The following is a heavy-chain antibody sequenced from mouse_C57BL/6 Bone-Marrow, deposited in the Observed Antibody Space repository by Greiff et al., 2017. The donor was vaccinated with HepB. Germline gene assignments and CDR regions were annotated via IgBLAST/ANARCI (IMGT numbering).Heavy chain of an antibody. Sequence: VKLQQPGAELVKPGASVKLSCKASGYTFTSYWMHWVKQRPGQGLEWIGMIHPNSGSTNYNEKFKSKATLTVDKSSSTAYMQLSSLTSEDSAVYYCARSRTTVERVCYAMDYWGQGTSVTVSS. V-gene: IGHV1-64*01. CDR3: ARSRTTVERVCYAMDY. CDR1: GYTFTSYW. D-gene: IGHD1-1*01. CDR2: IHPNSGST. J-gene: IGHJ4*01.